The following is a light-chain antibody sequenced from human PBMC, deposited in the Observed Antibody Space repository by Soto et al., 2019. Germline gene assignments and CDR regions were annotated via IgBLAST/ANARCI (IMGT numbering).Light chain of an antibody. CDR1: PGINNW. CDR3: QQYASYPIT. CDR2: TAS. V-gene: IGKV1D-16*01. J-gene: IGKJ5*01. Sequence: DIQMTQSPSSLSASVGDRVTITCRASPGINNWLAWFQQKPGKAPKSLIYTASSLHIGVPSRFSGSGSGTDFTLTISSLQPEDFATYDCQQYASYPITFGQGTRLEIK.